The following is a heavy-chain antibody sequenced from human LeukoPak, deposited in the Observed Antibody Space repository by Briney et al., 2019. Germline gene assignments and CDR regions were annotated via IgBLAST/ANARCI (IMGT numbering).Heavy chain of an antibody. J-gene: IGHJ4*02. D-gene: IGHD3-10*01. V-gene: IGHV1-46*03. CDR3: DRNVASGLDY. CDR1: GYTFTTYY. Sequence: ASVKVSCKASGYTFTTYYIHWVRQAPGQGLEWMGFINPSGGSTSYAQKFQGRVTMTRDTSTSTVYMELSSLRSEDTAVYYCDRNVASGLDYWGQGTLVIVSS. CDR2: INPSGGST.